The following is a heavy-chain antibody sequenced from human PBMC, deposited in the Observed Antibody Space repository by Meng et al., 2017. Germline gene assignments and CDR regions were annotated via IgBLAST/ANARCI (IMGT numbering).Heavy chain of an antibody. J-gene: IGHJ4*02. CDR2: INHSGST. V-gene: IGHV4-39*07. Sequence: HESGPGPGRPSQNLSLTCTVSGGSISSGGYYWSWIRQPPGKGLEWIGEINHSGSTNYNPSLKSRVTISVDTSKNQFSLKLSSVTAADTAVYYCAADPLRGYSYLGYWGQGTLVTVSS. D-gene: IGHD5-18*01. CDR1: GGSISSGGYY. CDR3: AADPLRGYSYLGY.